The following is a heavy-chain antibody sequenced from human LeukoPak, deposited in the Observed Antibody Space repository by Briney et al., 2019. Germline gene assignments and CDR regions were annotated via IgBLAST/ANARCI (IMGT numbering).Heavy chain of an antibody. J-gene: IGHJ4*02. CDR1: GYTFTNHY. CDR3: VPHIYCRDDCIPFAY. D-gene: IGHD2-21*02. Sequence: ASVKVSCKASGYTFTNHYLHWVRQAPGQGLEWVGWIHPNTGDTQQLQKFQGRVTMTRDTSTSTAYMELTSLTSDDTAVYFCVPHIYCRDDCIPFAYWGQGTLVTVSS. V-gene: IGHV1-2*02. CDR2: IHPNTGDT.